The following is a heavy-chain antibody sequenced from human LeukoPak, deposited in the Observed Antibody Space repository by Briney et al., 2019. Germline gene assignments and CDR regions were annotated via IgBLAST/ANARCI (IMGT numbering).Heavy chain of an antibody. CDR3: ARGYTYYDILTGYSPTGHFDY. V-gene: IGHV3-9*01. CDR2: ISWNSGSI. J-gene: IGHJ4*02. CDR1: GFTFDDYA. D-gene: IGHD3-9*01. Sequence: GGSLRLSCAASGFTFDDYAMHWVRQAPGKGLEWVSGISWNSGSIGYADSVKGRFTISRDNAKNSLYLQMNSLRAEDTAVYYCARGYTYYDILTGYSPTGHFDYWGQGTLVTVSS.